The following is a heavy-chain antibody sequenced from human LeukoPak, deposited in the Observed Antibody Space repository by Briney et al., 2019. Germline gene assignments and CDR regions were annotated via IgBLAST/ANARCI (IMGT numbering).Heavy chain of an antibody. CDR2: VYYGGLP. CDR3: ARVERGLSDAFDI. V-gene: IGHV4-39*07. Sequence: PSETLSLTCTVSGGSINSDNFYWGWIRQPPGKGLEWVGSVYYGGLPYYNPSLTSRVTMSVDTSKNQFSLSLSSVTAADTAVYYCARVERGLSDAFDIWGQGTMVTVSS. J-gene: IGHJ3*02. CDR1: GGSINSDNFY. D-gene: IGHD4/OR15-4a*01.